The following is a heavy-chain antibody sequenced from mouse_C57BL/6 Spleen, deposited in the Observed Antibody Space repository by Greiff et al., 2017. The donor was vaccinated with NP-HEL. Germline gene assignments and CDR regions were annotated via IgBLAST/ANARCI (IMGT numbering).Heavy chain of an antibody. CDR3: TRDLGYYGSSSYYFDY. D-gene: IGHD1-1*01. J-gene: IGHJ2*01. CDR2: ISSGGDYI. CDR1: GFTFSSYA. V-gene: IGHV5-9-1*02. Sequence: EVKLVESGEGLVKPGGSLKLSCAASGFTFSSYAMSWVRQTPEKRLEWVAYISSGGDYIYYADTVKGRFTISRDNARNTLYLQMSSLKSEDTAMYYCTRDLGYYGSSSYYFDYWGQGTTLTVSS.